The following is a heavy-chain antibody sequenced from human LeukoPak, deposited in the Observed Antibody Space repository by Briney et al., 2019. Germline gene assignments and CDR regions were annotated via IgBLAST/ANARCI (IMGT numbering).Heavy chain of an antibody. CDR1: GFTFSSHG. Sequence: GGSLSLSCAASGFTFSSHGMDWVRQAPGMGLEWVSGVSPSGDITYYADSVKGRFAISRDNSRNTVYFQLNSLRADDTAVYYCAKDIDWGRFDVWGRGTLVTVSS. CDR3: AKDIDWGRFDV. V-gene: IGHV3-23*01. D-gene: IGHD7-27*01. CDR2: VSPSGDIT. J-gene: IGHJ2*01.